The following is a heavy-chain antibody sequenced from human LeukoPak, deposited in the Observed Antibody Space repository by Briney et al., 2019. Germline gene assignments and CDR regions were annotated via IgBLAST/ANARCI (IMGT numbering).Heavy chain of an antibody. CDR1: GGSISSGDYY. V-gene: IGHV4-30-4*08. CDR2: IYYSGST. J-gene: IGHJ6*03. Sequence: SQTLSLTCTVSGGSISSGDYYWSWIRQPPGKGLEWIGYIYYSGSTYYNPSLKSRVTISVDTSKNQFSLKLSSVTAADTAVYYCARDFWSGYYADYYYYMDVWGKGTTVTVSS. D-gene: IGHD3-3*01. CDR3: ARDFWSGYYADYYYYMDV.